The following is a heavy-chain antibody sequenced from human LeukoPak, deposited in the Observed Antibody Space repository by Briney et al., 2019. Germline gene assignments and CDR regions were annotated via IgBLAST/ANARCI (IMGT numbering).Heavy chain of an antibody. Sequence: GGSLRLSCAASGFTFSVYYMSWIRQAPGKGLEWVSYISSSGSTIYYADSVKGRFTISRDNAKNSLYLQMNSLRAEDTAVYYCARALSSGWSKREDYFDYWGQGTLVTVSS. CDR1: GFTFSVYY. CDR2: ISSSGSTI. CDR3: ARALSSGWSKREDYFDY. J-gene: IGHJ4*02. D-gene: IGHD6-19*01. V-gene: IGHV3-11*01.